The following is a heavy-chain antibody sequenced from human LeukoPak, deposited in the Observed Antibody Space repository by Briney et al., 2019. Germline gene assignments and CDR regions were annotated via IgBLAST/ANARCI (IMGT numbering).Heavy chain of an antibody. Sequence: ASVEVSCKASGYSFTSYDINWVRQATGQGLEWMGWMNPNCGNTGYAQKFQGRVTMTRNTSISTAYMELSSLRSEDTAVYYCARAGRSPWYYYYGMDVWGQGTTVTVSS. CDR3: ARAGRSPWYYYYGMDV. J-gene: IGHJ6*02. CDR2: MNPNCGNT. V-gene: IGHV1-8*01. CDR1: GYSFTSYD.